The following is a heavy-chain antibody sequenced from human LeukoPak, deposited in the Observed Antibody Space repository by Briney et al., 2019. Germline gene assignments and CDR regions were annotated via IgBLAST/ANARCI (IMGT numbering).Heavy chain of an antibody. CDR2: MNPNSGNT. Sequence: ASVKVSCKASGYTFTSYDINWVRQATGQGLEWMGWMNPNSGNTGYAQKFQGRVTMTRNTSISTAYMELSSLRSEDTAVYYCARIPQDIVVVPAAAGDWGQGTLVTVSS. CDR3: ARIPQDIVVVPAAAGD. D-gene: IGHD2-2*01. J-gene: IGHJ4*02. V-gene: IGHV1-8*01. CDR1: GYTFTSYD.